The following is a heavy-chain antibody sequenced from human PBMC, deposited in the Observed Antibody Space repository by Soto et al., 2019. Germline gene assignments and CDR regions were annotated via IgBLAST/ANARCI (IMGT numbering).Heavy chain of an antibody. CDR3: ARAVAVAADFDY. J-gene: IGHJ4*02. CDR1: GYTFTGYA. V-gene: IGHV1-3*05. CDR2: INAGNGNT. D-gene: IGHD6-19*01. Sequence: QVQLVQSGAEEKKPGASVKDSCKASGYTFTGYAIHWVRQAPGQRLEWMGWINAGNGNTKYSQKFQGRVTINRDTAASIAYMELSSLRSEDTAVYYCARAVAVAADFDYWGQGTLVTVSS.